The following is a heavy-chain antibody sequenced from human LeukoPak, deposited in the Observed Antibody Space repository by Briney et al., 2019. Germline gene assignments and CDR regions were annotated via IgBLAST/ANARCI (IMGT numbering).Heavy chain of an antibody. J-gene: IGHJ4*02. CDR2: IFPGDSHT. CDR1: GHSFINYW. D-gene: IGHD2-15*01. Sequence: GESLKISRKGPGHSFINYWIAWVRQMPGKGLEWIGIIFPGDSHTRCSPSFQGQVAISADMSIDTAYLQWSSLRASDTAMYYCARIAATWYGGSWGQGTLVFVSS. V-gene: IGHV5-51*01. CDR3: ARIAATWYGGS.